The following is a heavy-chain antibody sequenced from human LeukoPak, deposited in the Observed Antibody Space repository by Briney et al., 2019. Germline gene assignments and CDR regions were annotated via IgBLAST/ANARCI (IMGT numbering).Heavy chain of an antibody. CDR2: VGISSGNT. CDR3: ARDTKYAFDN. J-gene: IGHJ4*02. D-gene: IGHD2-2*01. V-gene: IGHV3-48*01. Sequence: GGSLRLSCAASGFTFSGYSMNWVRQAPGKGLEWISYVGISSGNTKYADSVKGRFTISGDKAKNSLYLQMNSLRVEDTAVYYCARDTKYAFDNWGQGTLVTVSS. CDR1: GFTFSGYS.